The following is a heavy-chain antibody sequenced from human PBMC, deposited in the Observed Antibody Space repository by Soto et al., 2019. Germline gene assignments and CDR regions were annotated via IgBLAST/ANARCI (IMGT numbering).Heavy chain of an antibody. J-gene: IGHJ6*02. CDR1: GGTFSNSA. D-gene: IGHD2-2*01. CDR2: IMPIFRTP. Sequence: QVQLDQSGAEVKKPGSSVKLSCKASGGTFSNSAISWVRQAPGKGFEWMGGIMPIFRTPDYAQKFQGRVTITADESTSTAYMELSGLKPDDTAVYYCARDKDRLQLGGNYYYILDVWGQGTTVTVSS. CDR3: ARDKDRLQLGGNYYYILDV. V-gene: IGHV1-69*12.